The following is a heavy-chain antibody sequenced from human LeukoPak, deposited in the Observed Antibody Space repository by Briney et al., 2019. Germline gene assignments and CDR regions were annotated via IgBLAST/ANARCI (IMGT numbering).Heavy chain of an antibody. D-gene: IGHD5-24*01. CDR2: ISGSAGST. V-gene: IGHV3-23*01. Sequence: PGGSLRLSCAASGFTFSSFNMNWVRQAPGKGLEWVSAISGSAGSTKYADTVKGRFTTSRDNSKNTLYLQMNSLRAEDTAVYYCAKPRDGYNWGAFDIWGQGTMVTASS. CDR3: AKPRDGYNWGAFDI. J-gene: IGHJ3*02. CDR1: GFTFSSFN.